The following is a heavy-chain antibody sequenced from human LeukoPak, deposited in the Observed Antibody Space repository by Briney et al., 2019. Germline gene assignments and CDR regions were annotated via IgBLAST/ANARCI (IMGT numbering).Heavy chain of an antibody. V-gene: IGHV4-59*01. D-gene: IGHD5-18*01. CDR1: GGAISSYY. J-gene: IGHJ4*02. CDR3: ARVGGEAMVIDY. CDR2: IDYSGST. Sequence: SETLSLTCSVSGGAISSYYWSWIRQPPGKRLEWIGYIDYSGSTNYNPSLKSRVTISVDTSKNQFSLKLSSVTAADTAVYYCARVGGEAMVIDYWGQGTLVTVSS.